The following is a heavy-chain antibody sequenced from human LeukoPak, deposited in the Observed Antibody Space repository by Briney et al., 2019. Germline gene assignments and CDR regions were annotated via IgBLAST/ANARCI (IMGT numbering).Heavy chain of an antibody. Sequence: ASVKVSCKASGYIFSSYDINWVRQATRQGLEWMGWMNPNSGSTGYAQKLQGRVTMTRNTSISTAYMELSSLRFEDTAVYYCARARSGWAYNWFDPWGQGTLVTVSS. D-gene: IGHD6-19*01. CDR3: ARARSGWAYNWFDP. V-gene: IGHV1-8*01. J-gene: IGHJ5*02. CDR2: MNPNSGST. CDR1: GYIFSSYD.